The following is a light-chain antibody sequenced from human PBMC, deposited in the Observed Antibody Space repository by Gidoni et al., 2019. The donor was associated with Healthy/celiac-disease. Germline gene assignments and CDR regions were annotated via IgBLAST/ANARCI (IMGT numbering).Light chain of an antibody. J-gene: IGKJ4*01. CDR3: QQSYSTPD. CDR2: AAS. CDR1: QSISSY. V-gene: IGKV1-39*01. Sequence: DIQMTQSPSSLSASVGDRVTITCRASQSISSYLNWYQQKPGKAPKLLIYAASSLQSGVPSRFSCSGSGTDFTLTISSLQPEDFATYYCQQSYSTPDFGGGTKVEIK.